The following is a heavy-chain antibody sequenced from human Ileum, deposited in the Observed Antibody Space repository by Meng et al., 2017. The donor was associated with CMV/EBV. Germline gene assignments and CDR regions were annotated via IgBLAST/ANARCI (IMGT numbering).Heavy chain of an antibody. D-gene: IGHD4-11*01. Sequence: GESLKISCKGSGYSFTSYWIGWVRQMPGKGLEWIGIIYPGDSDTRYIPSFQGQVTISADKSISTAYLQWSSLKASDTAMYYCARLSSDSNYVPNYWGQGTLVTVSS. J-gene: IGHJ4*02. CDR2: IYPGDSDT. V-gene: IGHV5-51*01. CDR1: GYSFTSYW. CDR3: ARLSSDSNYVPNY.